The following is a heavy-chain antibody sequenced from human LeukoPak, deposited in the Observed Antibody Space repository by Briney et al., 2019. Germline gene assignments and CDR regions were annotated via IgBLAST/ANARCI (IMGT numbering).Heavy chain of an antibody. CDR3: ARASVTSCRGVYCYPFDY. Sequence: GGSLRLSCAASGFPLSSYAMSWVRQASGKGLEWVSATSSSDPGTYYADSVRGRFTISRDNSKNTLYLQLNSLRVEDAGVYYCARASVTSCRGVYCYPFDYWGQGTLVTVSS. CDR2: TSSSDPGT. CDR1: GFPLSSYA. V-gene: IGHV3-23*01. D-gene: IGHD2-21*01. J-gene: IGHJ4*02.